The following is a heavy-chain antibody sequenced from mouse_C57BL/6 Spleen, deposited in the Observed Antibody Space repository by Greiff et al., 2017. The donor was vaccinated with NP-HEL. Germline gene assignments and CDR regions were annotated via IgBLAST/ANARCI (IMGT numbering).Heavy chain of an antibody. CDR3: ARGRGYFDV. Sequence: QVQLQQSGAELVRPGASVKLSCKASGYTFTDYYINWVKQRPGQGLEWIARIYPGSGNTYYNEKFKGKATLTAEKSSSTAYMQLSSLTSEDSAVYFCARGRGYFDVWGTGTTVTVSS. V-gene: IGHV1-76*01. CDR1: GYTFTDYY. J-gene: IGHJ1*03. CDR2: IYPGSGNT.